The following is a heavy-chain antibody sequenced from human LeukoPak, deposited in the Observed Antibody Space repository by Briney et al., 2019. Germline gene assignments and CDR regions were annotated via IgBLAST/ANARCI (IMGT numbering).Heavy chain of an antibody. J-gene: IGHJ5*02. CDR1: GFSLSTTGMC. CDR3: AQTPSRGEWSKGFDP. V-gene: IGHV2-70*11. D-gene: IGHD3-16*01. CDR2: IDWDDDK. Sequence: SGPALVKPTQTLTLTCTFSGFSLSTTGMCVSWIRQPPGKALEWLARIDWDDDKYYSTSLKTRLTISKDTSKNQVVLTMTNMDPVDTATYYCAQTPSRGEWSKGFDPWGQGTLVTVSS.